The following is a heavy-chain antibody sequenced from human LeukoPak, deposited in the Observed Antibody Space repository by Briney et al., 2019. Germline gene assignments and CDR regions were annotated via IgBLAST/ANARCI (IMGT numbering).Heavy chain of an antibody. CDR2: ISYDGSNK. D-gene: IGHD6-13*01. CDR1: GFTSSSYG. CDR3: AKDPSPSYSSSWYGSPGY. Sequence: PGRSLRLSCAASGFTSSSYGMHWVRQAPGKGLEWVAVISYDGSNKYYADSVKGRFTISRDNSKNTLYLQMNSLRAGDAAVYYCAKDPSPSYSSSWYGSPGYWGQGTLVTVSS. J-gene: IGHJ4*02. V-gene: IGHV3-30*18.